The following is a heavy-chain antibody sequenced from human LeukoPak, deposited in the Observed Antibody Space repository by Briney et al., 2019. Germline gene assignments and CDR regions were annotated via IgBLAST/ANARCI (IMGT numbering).Heavy chain of an antibody. V-gene: IGHV1-69*06. CDR2: IIPIFGTA. J-gene: IGHJ4*02. CDR3: ARAHNWKYGTFDY. CDR1: GGTFSSYA. Sequence: GASVKVSCKASGGTFSSYAISWVRQAPGQGLEWMGGIIPIFGTANYAQKFQGRVTITADKSTGTAYMELSSLRSEDTAVYYCARAHNWKYGTFDYWGQGTLVTVSS. D-gene: IGHD1-7*01.